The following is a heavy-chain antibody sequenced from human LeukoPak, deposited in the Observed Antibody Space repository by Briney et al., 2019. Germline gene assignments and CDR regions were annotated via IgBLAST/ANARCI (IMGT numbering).Heavy chain of an antibody. Sequence: VGALRLSPAPSEDSFSVSYMSTIPAAPGERRWWGSYISYSGDTIYYADAVKGRFTVSRDNSKNSMYLQRDSMRAEDTAVYYCARLGIITAAGSNDYWGEGTLVTASS. V-gene: IGHV3-11*01. CDR3: ARLGIITAAGSNDY. CDR1: EDSFSVSY. D-gene: IGHD6-13*01. J-gene: IGHJ4*02. CDR2: ISYSGDTI.